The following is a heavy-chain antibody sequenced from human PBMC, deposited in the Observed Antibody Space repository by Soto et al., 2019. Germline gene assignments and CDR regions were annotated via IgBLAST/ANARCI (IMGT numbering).Heavy chain of an antibody. Sequence: ASVKVSCKASGGTFNSYTFTWVRQAPGQGLEWMGRIIPILTIPNYAQKFQGRVTITADKSTGTTYMELNSLTSEDTAVYYCARSPGVVMAGNNWFDPWGQGTLVTVSS. J-gene: IGHJ5*02. D-gene: IGHD2-21*01. CDR2: IIPILTIP. CDR3: ARSPGVVMAGNNWFDP. V-gene: IGHV1-69*02. CDR1: GGTFNSYT.